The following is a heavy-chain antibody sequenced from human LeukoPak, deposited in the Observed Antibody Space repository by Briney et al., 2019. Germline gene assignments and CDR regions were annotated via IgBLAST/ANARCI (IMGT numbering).Heavy chain of an antibody. Sequence: PGGSLRLSCAPSGFTFSSYSMNWARQAPGTGLEWVSSICSSSSYIYYADSVKGRFTISRDNAKNSLYLQMNSLRAEDTAVYYCASRAGTVPWGQGTLVTVSS. CDR3: ASRAGTVP. V-gene: IGHV3-21*01. CDR1: GFTFSSYS. D-gene: IGHD6-13*01. CDR2: ICSSSSYI. J-gene: IGHJ5*02.